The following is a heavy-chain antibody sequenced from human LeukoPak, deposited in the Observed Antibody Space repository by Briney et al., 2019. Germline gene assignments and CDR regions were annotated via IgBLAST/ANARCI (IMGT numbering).Heavy chain of an antibody. CDR1: GFTVSSNY. V-gene: IGHV3-66*02. J-gene: IGHJ4*02. CDR3: ARGSRHYGEVGC. Sequence: GGSLRLSCAASGFTVSSNYMSWVCQAPGKGLEWVSVIYSGGSTYYADSVKGRFTISRDNSKNTLYLQMNSLRAEDTAVYYCARGSRHYGEVGCWGQGTLVTVSS. CDR2: IYSGGST. D-gene: IGHD4-17*01.